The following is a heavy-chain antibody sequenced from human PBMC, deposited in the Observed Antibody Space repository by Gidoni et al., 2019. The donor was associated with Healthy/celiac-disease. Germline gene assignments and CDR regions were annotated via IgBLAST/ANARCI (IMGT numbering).Heavy chain of an antibody. CDR3: ARPGSGWGPFDY. Sequence: EVQLVESGGGVFRPGGSLRLSCSASGFTFDDYGMIWVRQAPGKGLEWVSGINWNGGSTGDGDSVKGRFTISRDNAKNSLYLQMNSLRAEDTALYYCARPGSGWGPFDYWGQGTLVTVSS. D-gene: IGHD6-19*01. CDR2: INWNGGST. CDR1: GFTFDDYG. J-gene: IGHJ4*02. V-gene: IGHV3-20*04.